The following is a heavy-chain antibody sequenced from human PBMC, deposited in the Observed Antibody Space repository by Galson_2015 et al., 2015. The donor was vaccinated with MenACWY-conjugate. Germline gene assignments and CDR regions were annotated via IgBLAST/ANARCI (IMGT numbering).Heavy chain of an antibody. CDR1: GFTFSNAW. J-gene: IGHJ4*02. CDR3: TTDYFGQYFFDS. D-gene: IGHD2/OR15-2a*01. Sequence: GSLRLSCAASGFTFSNAWMTWVRQAPGKGLEWVGRIKSKTHSGTPDYAAPVNGRFTISRDDSRNTVYLEMNGLKAEDTGLYYCTTDYFGQYFFDSWGQGTPVTVSS. CDR2: IKSKTHSGTP. V-gene: IGHV3-15*01.